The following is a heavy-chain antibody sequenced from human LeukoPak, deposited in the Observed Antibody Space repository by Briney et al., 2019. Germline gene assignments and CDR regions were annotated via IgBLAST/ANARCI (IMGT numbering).Heavy chain of an antibody. CDR1: GYTFTGHY. CDR2: INPNSGGT. J-gene: IGHJ4*02. V-gene: IGHV1-2*02. Sequence: GASVKVSCKASGYTFTGHYMHWVRQAPGQGLEWMGWINPNSGGTNYAQKFQGRVTMTRDTSISTAYMELSRLRSDDTAVYYCARESGVAAGLSDYWGQGTLVTVSS. CDR3: ARESGVAAGLSDY. D-gene: IGHD3-3*01.